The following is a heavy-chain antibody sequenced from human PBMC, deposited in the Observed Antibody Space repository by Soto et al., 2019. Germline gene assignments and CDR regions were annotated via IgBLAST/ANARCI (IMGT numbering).Heavy chain of an antibody. D-gene: IGHD3-3*01. CDR2: ISYDGRHT. J-gene: IGHJ6*02. CDR1: GFGFGDYA. CDR3: ARDRVWSRMRVYGMDV. V-gene: IGHV3-30*03. Sequence: QVQLVESGGGVVQSGRSLRLSCVTSGFGFGDYAMHWVRQAPGKGLEWVAVISYDGRHTYYADSVKGRFTISRDNSRNTLSLQMNSLRDDTAVYYCARDRVWSRMRVYGMDVWGRGTTVTVSS.